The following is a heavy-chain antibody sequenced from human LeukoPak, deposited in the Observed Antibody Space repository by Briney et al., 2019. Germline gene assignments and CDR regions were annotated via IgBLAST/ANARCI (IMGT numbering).Heavy chain of an antibody. CDR2: IIPILGIA. CDR1: GYTFTGYY. V-gene: IGHV1-69*02. D-gene: IGHD6-13*01. Sequence: GASVKVSCKASGYTFTGYYMHWVRQAPGQGLEWMGRIIPILGIANYAQKFQGRVTITADESTSTAYMELSSLRSEDTAVYYCARGYSSSWGMNYYYYMDVWGKGTTVTVSS. CDR3: ARGYSSSWGMNYYYYMDV. J-gene: IGHJ6*03.